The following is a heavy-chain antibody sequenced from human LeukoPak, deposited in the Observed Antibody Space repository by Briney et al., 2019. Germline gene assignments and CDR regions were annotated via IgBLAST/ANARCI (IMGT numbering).Heavy chain of an antibody. D-gene: IGHD4-11*01. J-gene: IGHJ5*02. CDR3: PRDRTEITVRGSHNWFDP. CDR2: IYTSGST. V-gene: IGHV4-61*02. CDR1: GGSNSSGSYY. Sequence: SETLSLTCTVSGGSNSSGSYYWSWIRQPAGKGLEWIGRIYTSGSTSYNPSLKSRVTISVDTSKNQFSLKLSSVTAADTAVYYCPRDRTEITVRGSHNWFDPWGQGTLVTVSS.